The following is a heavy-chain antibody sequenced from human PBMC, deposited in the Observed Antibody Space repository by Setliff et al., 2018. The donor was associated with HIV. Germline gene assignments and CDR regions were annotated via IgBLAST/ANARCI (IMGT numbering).Heavy chain of an antibody. Sequence: TLSLTCAVSGDFFSSDYYWSWIRQPPGKGLEWIGSIYYTGSTDYNPSLMSRVTISLDTPKNQFSLKLNSVIAADTAVYYCARNRVPSSLWGQGTLVTVSS. V-gene: IGHV4-38-2*01. CDR1: GDFFSSDYY. J-gene: IGHJ4*02. CDR2: IYYTGST. D-gene: IGHD3-10*01. CDR3: ARNRVPSSL.